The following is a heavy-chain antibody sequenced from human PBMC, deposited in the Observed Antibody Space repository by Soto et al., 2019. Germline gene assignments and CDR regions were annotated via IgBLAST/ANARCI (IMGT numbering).Heavy chain of an antibody. V-gene: IGHV1-69*13. J-gene: IGHJ5*02. CDR1: GGTFSSYA. D-gene: IGHD3-9*01. CDR2: IIPIFGTA. Sequence: ASVKVSCKASGGTFSSYAISWVRQAPGQGLEWMGGIIPIFGTANYAQKFQGRVTITADESTSTAYMELSSLRSEDTAVYYCARDATWPDYDILTGRRGYWFDPWGQGTLVTVSS. CDR3: ARDATWPDYDILTGRRGYWFDP.